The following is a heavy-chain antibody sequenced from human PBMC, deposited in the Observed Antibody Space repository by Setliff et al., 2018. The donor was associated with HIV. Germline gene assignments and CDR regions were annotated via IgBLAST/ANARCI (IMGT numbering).Heavy chain of an antibody. CDR2: FDHEEGKI. CDR1: GDTLTKLS. V-gene: IGHV1-24*01. D-gene: IGHD3-3*02. Sequence: GASVKVSCKVSGDTLTKLSIYWVRQAPGKGLEWMGGFDHEEGKIIYAQKFQGRVSMTGDTSTDTAYMDLSSLRSDDTAVYYCAAPSSVYIFGVLTPVSFDYWGQGTLVTVSS. CDR3: AAPSSVYIFGVLTPVSFDY. J-gene: IGHJ4*02.